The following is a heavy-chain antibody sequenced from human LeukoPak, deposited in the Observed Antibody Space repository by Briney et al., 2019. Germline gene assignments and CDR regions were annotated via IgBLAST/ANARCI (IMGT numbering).Heavy chain of an antibody. CDR1: GGSISSSSYY. J-gene: IGHJ4*02. Sequence: SETLSLTCTVSGGSISSSSYYWGWIRQPPGKGLEWIGSIYYSGRTYYNPSLKSRVTISVATSKNQFSLKLSSVTAADTAVYYCARDYGDDYFDYWGQGTLVTVSS. CDR2: IYYSGRT. CDR3: ARDYGDDYFDY. V-gene: IGHV4-39*07. D-gene: IGHD4-17*01.